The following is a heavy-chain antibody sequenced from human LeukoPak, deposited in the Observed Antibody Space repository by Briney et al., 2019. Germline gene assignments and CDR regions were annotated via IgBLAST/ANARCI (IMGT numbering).Heavy chain of an antibody. CDR3: ARGIYTGSGTYYADF. V-gene: IGHV3-33*01. CDR1: GFTFNDYG. CDR2: IWYDGGNK. Sequence: PGRSLRLSCAASGFTFNDYGMHWVRQDPVKGLEWVALIWYDGGNKYYANSAKGRFTISRDNSENTLYLQMNSLRVEDTAVYYCARGIYTGSGTYYADFWGQGTLVTVSS. J-gene: IGHJ4*02. D-gene: IGHD3-10*01.